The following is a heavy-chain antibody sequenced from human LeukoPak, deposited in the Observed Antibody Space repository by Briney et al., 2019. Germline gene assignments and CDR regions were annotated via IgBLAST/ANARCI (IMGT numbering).Heavy chain of an antibody. V-gene: IGHV4-61*02. D-gene: IGHD6-13*01. CDR2: IYTSGST. CDR3: ARGGPIAAAGLDY. Sequence: PSQTLSLTCTVSGGSISSGSYYWSWIRQPAAKGLEWIGRIYTSGSTNYNPSLKSRVTISVDTSKNQFSLKLSSVTAADTAVYYCARGGPIAAAGLDYWGQGTLVTVSS. J-gene: IGHJ4*02. CDR1: GGSISSGSYY.